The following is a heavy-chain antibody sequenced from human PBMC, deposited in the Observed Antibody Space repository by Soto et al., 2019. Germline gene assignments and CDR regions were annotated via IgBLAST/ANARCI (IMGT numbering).Heavy chain of an antibody. CDR3: GRGRSGQKVVFY. CDR1: GYTFTGHY. V-gene: IGHV1-2*02. D-gene: IGHD5-12*01. CDR2: IGPETGAT. J-gene: IGHJ4*02. Sequence: ASVKVSCKASGYTFTGHYIHWVRQAPEQGPEWMGKIGPETGATRYAQKFRGRVTMTRDMSITTVYMELNNLSPDDTAVYYCGRGRSGQKVVFYWGQGTPVTVSS.